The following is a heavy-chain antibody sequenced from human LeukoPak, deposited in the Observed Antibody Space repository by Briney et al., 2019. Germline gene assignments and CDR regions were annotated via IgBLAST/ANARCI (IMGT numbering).Heavy chain of an antibody. V-gene: IGHV1-18*01. J-gene: IGHJ4*02. CDR2: ISAYNGNT. D-gene: IGHD3-22*01. CDR3: ARGPKYLNYYDSSGPGDY. CDR1: GYTFTSYG. Sequence: GASVKVSCKASGYTFTSYGISWVRQAPGQGLEWMGWISAYNGNTNYAQKLQGRVTMTTDTSTSIAYMELRSLRSDDTAVYYCARGPKYLNYYDSSGPGDYWGQGTLVTVSS.